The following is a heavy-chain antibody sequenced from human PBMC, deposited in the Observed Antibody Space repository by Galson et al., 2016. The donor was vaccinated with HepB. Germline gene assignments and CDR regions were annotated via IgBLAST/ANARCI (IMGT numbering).Heavy chain of an antibody. CDR3: ATSGESGSLYMDFGY. D-gene: IGHD3-10*01. V-gene: IGHV3-15*01. CDR2: IKSRTDGVTT. CDR1: GFSFSNAH. J-gene: IGHJ4*02. Sequence: SLRLSCAASGFSFSNAHMSWVRQAPGKGLEWVGRIKSRTDGVTTDYAAPVKDRFTISRDDSKNMLYLQMISLKSEDTAVYYCATSGESGSLYMDFGYWGQGTLVTVSS.